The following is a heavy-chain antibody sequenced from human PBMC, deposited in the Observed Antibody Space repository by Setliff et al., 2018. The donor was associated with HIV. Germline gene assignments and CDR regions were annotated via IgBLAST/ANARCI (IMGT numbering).Heavy chain of an antibody. J-gene: IGHJ4*02. Sequence: GGSLRLSCAASGFTFSSHWMHWVRHAPGKGLVWVSRINGDGRSTTYADSVKGRFTISRDNAKNTLYLQMNRLRVEDTAVYYCARDTPETAVADYFDYWGQGNLVTVSS. CDR2: INGDGRST. CDR1: GFTFSSHW. V-gene: IGHV3-74*01. D-gene: IGHD6-19*01. CDR3: ARDTPETAVADYFDY.